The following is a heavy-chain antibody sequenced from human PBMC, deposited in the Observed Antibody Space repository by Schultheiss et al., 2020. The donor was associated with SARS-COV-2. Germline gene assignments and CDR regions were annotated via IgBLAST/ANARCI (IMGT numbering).Heavy chain of an antibody. CDR3: ARERLGRGVNFDY. Sequence: GGSLRLSCAVSAITFSHYWMHWVRQAPGKGLEWVSRISGDGTTKNYADSVKGRFTISRDSAKKTVYLQVNSLRAEDTAVYYCARERLGRGVNFDYWGQGTLVTVSS. CDR1: AITFSHYW. CDR2: ISGDGTTK. V-gene: IGHV3-74*01. J-gene: IGHJ4*02. D-gene: IGHD2-8*01.